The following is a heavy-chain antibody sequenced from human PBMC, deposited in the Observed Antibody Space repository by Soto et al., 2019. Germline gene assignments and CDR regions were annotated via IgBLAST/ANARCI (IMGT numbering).Heavy chain of an antibody. CDR2: ISYDGSNK. CDR3: AKFGGQYYDFWSGYLSLNYYYYGMDV. Sequence: GGSLRLSCAASGFTFSSYGMHWVRQAPGKGLEWVAVISYDGSNKYYADSVKGRFTISRDNSKNTLYLQMNSLRAEDTAVYYCAKFGGQYYDFWSGYLSLNYYYYGMDVWGQGTTVTVSS. J-gene: IGHJ6*02. V-gene: IGHV3-30*18. D-gene: IGHD3-3*01. CDR1: GFTFSSYG.